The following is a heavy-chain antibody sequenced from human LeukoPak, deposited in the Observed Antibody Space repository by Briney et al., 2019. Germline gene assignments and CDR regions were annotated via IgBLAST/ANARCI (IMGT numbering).Heavy chain of an antibody. CDR3: ARGVVVVAKRRWAAFDI. CDR1: GGSISSGGYY. Sequence: SETLSLTCTVSGGSISSGGYYWSWIRQHPGKGLEWIGYIYYSGSTYYNASLKSRVTISVDTSKNQFSLKLSSVTAADTAVYYCARGVVVVAKRRWAAFDIWGQGTMVTVSS. V-gene: IGHV4-31*03. CDR2: IYYSGST. D-gene: IGHD2-15*01. J-gene: IGHJ3*02.